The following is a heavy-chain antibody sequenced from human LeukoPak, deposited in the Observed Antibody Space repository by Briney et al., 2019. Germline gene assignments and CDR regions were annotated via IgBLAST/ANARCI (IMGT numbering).Heavy chain of an antibody. Sequence: GGSLRLSCAASGFTFSSYEMNWVRQAPGKGLEWVSYISSSGSTIYYADSVKGRFTISRDNAKNSLYLQMNSLRAEDTAVYYCARIRYNWNSDYWGQGTLVTVSS. CDR2: ISSSGSTI. CDR3: ARIRYNWNSDY. CDR1: GFTFSSYE. D-gene: IGHD1-20*01. V-gene: IGHV3-48*03. J-gene: IGHJ4*02.